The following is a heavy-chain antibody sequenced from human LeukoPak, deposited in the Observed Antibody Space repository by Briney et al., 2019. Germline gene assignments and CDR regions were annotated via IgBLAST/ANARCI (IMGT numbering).Heavy chain of an antibody. CDR3: ARSDSSSWDDAFDI. D-gene: IGHD6-13*01. J-gene: IGHJ3*02. Sequence: KASETLSLTCTVSGGSISSHYWSWIRQPPGKGLEWVGYIYYSGTTNYNPSLKSRVTISVDTSKNQFSLKLSSVTAADTAVYYCARSDSSSWDDAFDIWGQGTMVTVSS. CDR2: IYYSGTT. CDR1: GGSISSHY. V-gene: IGHV4-59*08.